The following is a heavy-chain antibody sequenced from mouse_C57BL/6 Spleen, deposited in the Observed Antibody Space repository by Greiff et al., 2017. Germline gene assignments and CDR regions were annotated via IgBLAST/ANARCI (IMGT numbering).Heavy chain of an antibody. CDR1: GYAFSSSW. Sequence: QVQLQQSGPELVKPGASVKISCKASGYAFSSSWMNWVKQRPGKGLEWIGRIYPGDGDTKYNGKFKGKATLTADKSSSTAYMQLSSLTSEDSAVYFCANYDYAAWFAYWGQGTLVTVSA. D-gene: IGHD2-4*01. J-gene: IGHJ3*01. V-gene: IGHV1-82*01. CDR2: IYPGDGDT. CDR3: ANYDYAAWFAY.